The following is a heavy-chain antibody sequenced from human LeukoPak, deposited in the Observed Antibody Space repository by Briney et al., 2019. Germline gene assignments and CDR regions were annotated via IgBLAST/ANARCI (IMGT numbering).Heavy chain of an antibody. CDR2: ISSSTTTM. V-gene: IGHV3-48*01. CDR1: GFSFYTYS. Sequence: GGSLRLSCAASGFSFYTYSMDWVRQAPGKGLEWVSYISSSTTTMLYADSVKGRFTISRDNAQNSLYLQMDSLRAEDTAVYYCARGRHYYDSSVNRGADYWGQGTLVTVSS. D-gene: IGHD3-22*01. CDR3: ARGRHYYDSSVNRGADY. J-gene: IGHJ4*02.